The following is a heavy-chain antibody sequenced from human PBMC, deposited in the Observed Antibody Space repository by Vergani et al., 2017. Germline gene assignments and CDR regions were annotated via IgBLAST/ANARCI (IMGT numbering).Heavy chain of an antibody. J-gene: IGHJ6*02. CDR3: ARGAAPDYYYYGMDV. CDR1: GFTFSSYE. CDR2: ISSSGSTI. Sequence: EVQLVESGGGLVQPGGSLRLSCAASGFTFSSYEMNWVRQAPGKGLEWVSYISSSGSTIYYADSVKGRFTSSRDNAKNSLYLQMNSLRAEDTAVYYCARGAAPDYYYYGMDVWGQGTTVTVSS. D-gene: IGHD6-25*01. V-gene: IGHV3-48*03.